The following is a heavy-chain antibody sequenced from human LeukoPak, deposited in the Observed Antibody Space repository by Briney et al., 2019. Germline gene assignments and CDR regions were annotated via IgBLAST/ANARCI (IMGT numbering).Heavy chain of an antibody. CDR3: ANLNYDILTGYYTHFDY. Sequence: GGSLRLSCAASGFTFSSYAMSWVRQAPGKGLEWVSAISGSGGSTYYADSVKGRFTISRDNSKNTLYLQMNSLRAEDTAVYYCANLNYDILTGYYTHFDYWGQGTLVTVSS. CDR1: GFTFSSYA. V-gene: IGHV3-23*01. CDR2: ISGSGGST. J-gene: IGHJ4*02. D-gene: IGHD3-9*01.